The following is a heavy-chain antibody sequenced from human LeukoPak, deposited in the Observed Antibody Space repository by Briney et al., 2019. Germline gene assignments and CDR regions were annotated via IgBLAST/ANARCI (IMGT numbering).Heavy chain of an antibody. Sequence: GVSLRLSCVSSGFTIGTAWMSWVRQAPGKGLEWLGHIKSEGEGAATDYAAPAKGRFAISRDDSKNMIYLQMSSLKIDDTAIYYCIAHFPYFYGFDVWGKGTTVTVSS. CDR2: IKSEGEGAAT. CDR1: GFTIGTAW. D-gene: IGHD3-3*02. J-gene: IGHJ6*04. CDR3: IAHFPYFYGFDV. V-gene: IGHV3-15*01.